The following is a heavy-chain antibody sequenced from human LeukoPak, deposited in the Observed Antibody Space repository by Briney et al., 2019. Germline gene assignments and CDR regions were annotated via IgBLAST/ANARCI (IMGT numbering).Heavy chain of an antibody. Sequence: GETLKTSCKGSGYSFPTYWIGWVRQMPGKGLEWMGIIYPGDSDTRYSPSFQGQVTISADKSISTAYLQWSSLKASDTAMYYCARTSPALTVDYGGNSPFDYWGQGTLVTVSS. D-gene: IGHD4-23*01. V-gene: IGHV5-51*01. J-gene: IGHJ4*02. CDR2: IYPGDSDT. CDR1: GYSFPTYW. CDR3: ARTSPALTVDYGGNSPFDY.